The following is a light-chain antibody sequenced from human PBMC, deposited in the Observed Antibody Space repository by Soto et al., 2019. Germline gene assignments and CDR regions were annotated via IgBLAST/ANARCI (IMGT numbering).Light chain of an antibody. CDR1: QSLLYSTGYNY. CDR2: LGS. CDR3: MQALQTPLT. Sequence: DIVMTQSPLSLPVTPGEPASISCRSSQSLLYSTGYNYLDWYLQKPGQSPQLLIYLGSNRASGVPDRFSGSGSGTDFTLKISRVEAEDVGVYYCMQALQTPLTFGQGTKVEIK. J-gene: IGKJ1*01. V-gene: IGKV2-28*01.